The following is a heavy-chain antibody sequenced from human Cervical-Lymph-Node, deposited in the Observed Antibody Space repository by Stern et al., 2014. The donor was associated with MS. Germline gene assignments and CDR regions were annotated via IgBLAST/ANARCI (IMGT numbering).Heavy chain of an antibody. Sequence: MQLGESGAEVKKPGSSVKVSCKASGGTFSTITISWLRQAPGQGLEWMGGITPIFGATKYAQKFQGRVTITADESTSTAYMDLSSLVSEDTAFYYCAAGGSAVFDPWGQGTLVTVSS. CDR1: GGTFSTIT. CDR3: AAGGSAVFDP. D-gene: IGHD6-19*01. V-gene: IGHV1-69*01. J-gene: IGHJ5*02. CDR2: ITPIFGAT.